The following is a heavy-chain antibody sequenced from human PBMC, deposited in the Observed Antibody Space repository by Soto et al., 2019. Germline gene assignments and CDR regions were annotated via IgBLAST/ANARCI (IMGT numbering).Heavy chain of an antibody. Sequence: QVQLQGSGPGLVKPSETLSLTCTVSGGSISSYYWSWIRQPPGKGLEWIGYIYYSGSTSYNPSLKSRVTKSVDTSKTQFSLKLSSVTAADTAVYYCARGGPTTLDYWGQETLVTVSS. V-gene: IGHV4-59*01. CDR1: GGSISSYY. J-gene: IGHJ4*02. D-gene: IGHD5-12*01. CDR3: ARGGPTTLDY. CDR2: IYYSGST.